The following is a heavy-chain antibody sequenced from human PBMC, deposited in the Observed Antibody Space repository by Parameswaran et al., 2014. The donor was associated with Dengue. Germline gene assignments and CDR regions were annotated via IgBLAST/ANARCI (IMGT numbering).Heavy chain of an antibody. CDR3: ASRVGGTTSDY. Sequence: PGKGLEWIGEINHSGSTNYNPSLKSRVTISVDTSKNQFSLKLSSVTAADTAVYYCASRVGGTTSDYWGQGTLVTVSS. V-gene: IGHV4-34*01. D-gene: IGHD1-7*01. J-gene: IGHJ4*02. CDR2: INHSGST.